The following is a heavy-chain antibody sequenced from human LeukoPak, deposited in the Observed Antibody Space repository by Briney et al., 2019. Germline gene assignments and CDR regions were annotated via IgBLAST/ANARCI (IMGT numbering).Heavy chain of an antibody. D-gene: IGHD5-24*01. Sequence: ASVKVSCKASGGTFSSYAIIWVRQAPGQGLEWMGRIIPILGIANYAQKFQGRVTITADKSTSTAYMELSSLRSEDTAVYYCARVEMATPRGDYWGQGTLVTVSS. CDR2: IIPILGIA. CDR1: GGTFSSYA. J-gene: IGHJ4*02. CDR3: ARVEMATPRGDY. V-gene: IGHV1-69*04.